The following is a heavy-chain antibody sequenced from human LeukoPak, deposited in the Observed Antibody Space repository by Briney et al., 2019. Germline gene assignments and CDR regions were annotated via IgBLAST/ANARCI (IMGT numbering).Heavy chain of an antibody. Sequence: SETLSLTCAVSSDYISSSSYYWGWIRQSPGTGLEWIGDIYHSGRTYYNPSLKSRVAISIDTSKNQFSLRLRSMTAADTAVFYCARRRYYDSTGYFEWGRGTLVTVSS. J-gene: IGHJ1*01. D-gene: IGHD3-22*01. CDR1: SDYISSSSYY. CDR2: IYHSGRT. CDR3: ARRRYYDSTGYFE. V-gene: IGHV4-39*01.